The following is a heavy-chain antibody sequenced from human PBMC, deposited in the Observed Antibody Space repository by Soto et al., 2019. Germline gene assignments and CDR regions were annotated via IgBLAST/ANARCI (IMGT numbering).Heavy chain of an antibody. CDR2: VVVGSGNT. Sequence: ASVKVSCKASGFNLLSFAVRWVRQTREQRLEWMGSVVVGSGNTQYAPKFQERATITAHMSTHVAYMYLGSLRAEDTAVYFCAKLGFVLMELYYFHQWGHGTLVTVSS. CDR3: AKLGFVLMELYYFHQ. V-gene: IGHV1-58*01. CDR1: GFNLLSFA. J-gene: IGHJ4*01. D-gene: IGHD2-8*01.